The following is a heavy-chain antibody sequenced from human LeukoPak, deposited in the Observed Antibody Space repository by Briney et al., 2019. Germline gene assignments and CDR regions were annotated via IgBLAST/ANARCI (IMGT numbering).Heavy chain of an antibody. J-gene: IGHJ4*02. V-gene: IGHV4-34*01. D-gene: IGHD3-22*01. Sequence: PGGSLRLSCAASGFTFSNYWMSWIRQPPGKGLEWIGEINHSGGTNYNPSLKSRVTISVDTSKNQFSLKLSSVTAADTAVYYCARRYYDSSGYYNFDYWGQGTLVTVSS. CDR3: ARRYYDSSGYYNFDY. CDR1: GFTFSNYW. CDR2: INHSGGT.